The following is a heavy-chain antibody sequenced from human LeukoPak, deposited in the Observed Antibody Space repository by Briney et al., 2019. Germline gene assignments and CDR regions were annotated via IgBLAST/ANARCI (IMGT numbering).Heavy chain of an antibody. J-gene: IGHJ4*02. V-gene: IGHV3-66*01. CDR2: IYSGGST. CDR3: ARGRTPPYSSSQEVFDY. CDR1: GFTVSSNY. D-gene: IGHD6-13*01. Sequence: GGSLRLSCAASGFTVSSNYMSWVRQAPGKGLEWVSVIYSGGSTYYADSVKGRFTISRDNSKNTLYLQMNSLRAEDTAVYYCARGRTPPYSSSQEVFDYWGQGTLVTVSS.